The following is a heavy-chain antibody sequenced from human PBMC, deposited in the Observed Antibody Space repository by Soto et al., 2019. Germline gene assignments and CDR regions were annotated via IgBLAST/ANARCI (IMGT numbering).Heavy chain of an antibody. V-gene: IGHV3-15*01. CDR2: IKSKTDGGTT. J-gene: IGHJ6*02. CDR3: TTGLYSSGWYPGDYYGMDV. CDR1: GFTFSNAW. D-gene: IGHD6-19*01. Sequence: GSLRLACAASGFTFSNAWMSWVRQAPGKGLEWVGRIKSKTDGGTTDYAAPVKGRFTISRDDSKNTLYLQMSSLKTEDTAVYYCTTGLYSSGWYPGDYYGMDVWGQGTTVTVSS.